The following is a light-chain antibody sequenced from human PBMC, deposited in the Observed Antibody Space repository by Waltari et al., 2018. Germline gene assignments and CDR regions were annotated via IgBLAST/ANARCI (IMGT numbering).Light chain of an antibody. CDR1: QSISSY. J-gene: IGKJ4*01. CDR2: AAS. V-gene: IGKV1-39*01. Sequence: DIQMTQSPSSLSASVGDRVTITCRASQSISSYLNWYQQKPGKAPKLLIYAASSLQSGVPSRFSGSGSGTDFTLTIISLQPEDFATYYCQQGYSTPLTFGGGTKVEIK. CDR3: QQGYSTPLT.